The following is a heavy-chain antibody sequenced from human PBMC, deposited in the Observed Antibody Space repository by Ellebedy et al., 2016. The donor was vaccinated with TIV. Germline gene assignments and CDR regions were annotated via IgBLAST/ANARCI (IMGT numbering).Heavy chain of an antibody. D-gene: IGHD4-17*01. CDR1: GFSFRSYW. CDR2: IRTDGNEK. Sequence: GGSLRLSCAASGFSFRSYWMSWVRQAPGKGLEWVANIRTDGNEKNYVDSVKGRFTISRDNAKNSLYLQVSSLRVEDTAVFYCATDGSYGDYRSPTHAFVMWGQGTVVTVSS. V-gene: IGHV3-7*04. CDR3: ATDGSYGDYRSPTHAFVM. J-gene: IGHJ3*02.